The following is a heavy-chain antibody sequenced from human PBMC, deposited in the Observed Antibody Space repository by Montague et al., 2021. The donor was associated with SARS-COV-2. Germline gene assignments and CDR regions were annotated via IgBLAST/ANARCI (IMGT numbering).Heavy chain of an antibody. Sequence: SETLSLTCAVYGGSFSGYYWSWIRQPPGKGLEWIGEINHSGSTNYNPSLKSRVTISVDTSKNQFSLKLSSVTAADTAVYYCAKEMGHGRPFDYWGQGALVTVSS. D-gene: IGHD5-24*01. CDR1: GGSFSGYY. J-gene: IGHJ4*02. CDR3: AKEMGHGRPFDY. CDR2: INHSGST. V-gene: IGHV4-34*01.